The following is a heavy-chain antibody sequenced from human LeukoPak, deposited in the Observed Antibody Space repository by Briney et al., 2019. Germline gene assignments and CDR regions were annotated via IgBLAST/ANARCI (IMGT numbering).Heavy chain of an antibody. D-gene: IGHD1-26*01. CDR1: GFTFSNYW. J-gene: IGHJ4*02. Sequence: PGGSLRLSCAASGFTFSNYWMHWVRQAPGKGLVWVSRINTDGSTTSYVDSVKGRFTISRDNTKNTLYLHMNSLRAEDTAVYYSARVPVGSYSFGYWGQGTLVTVSS. V-gene: IGHV3-74*01. CDR2: INTDGSTT. CDR3: ARVPVGSYSFGY.